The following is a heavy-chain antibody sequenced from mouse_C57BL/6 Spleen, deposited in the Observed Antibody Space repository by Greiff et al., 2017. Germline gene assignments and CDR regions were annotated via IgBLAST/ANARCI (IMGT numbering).Heavy chain of an antibody. D-gene: IGHD2-3*01. CDR2: IYPRSGNT. V-gene: IGHV1-81*01. CDR3: ARYYDGYYSYYFDY. Sequence: QVQLQQSGAELARPGASVKLSCKASGYTFTSYGISGVKQRTGQGLEWIGEIYPRSGNTYYNEKFKGKATLTADKSSSTAYMGLRSLTSEDSAVYFCARYYDGYYSYYFDYGVQGTTRTVSS. J-gene: IGHJ2*01. CDR1: GYTFTSYG.